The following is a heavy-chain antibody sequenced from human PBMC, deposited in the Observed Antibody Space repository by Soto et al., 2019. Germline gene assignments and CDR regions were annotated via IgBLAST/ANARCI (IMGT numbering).Heavy chain of an antibody. CDR2: ISYDGSNK. J-gene: IGHJ5*02. CDR1: GFTFSSYG. D-gene: IGHD6-19*01. CDR3: AKDCHPGNLAVAGLNWFDP. V-gene: IGHV3-30*18. Sequence: PGGSLRLSCAASGFTFSSYGMRWVRQAPGKGLEWVAVISYDGSNKYYADSVKGRFTISRDNSKNTPYLQMNSLRAEDTAVYYCAKDCHPGNLAVAGLNWFDPWGQGTLVTVSS.